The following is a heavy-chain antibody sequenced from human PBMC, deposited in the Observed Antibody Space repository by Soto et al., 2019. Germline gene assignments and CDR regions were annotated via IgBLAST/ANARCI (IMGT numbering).Heavy chain of an antibody. D-gene: IGHD3-22*01. CDR1: GGSFSGYD. J-gene: IGHJ4*02. Sequence: SETLSLTCAVYGGSFSGYDWTWIRQPPGTGLEWIGEINHSGSTNYNPSLKSRVTISVDTSKNQFSLKLSSVTAADTAVYYCARLGGYYQAFDSWGQGTLVTVSS. CDR3: ARLGGYYQAFDS. V-gene: IGHV4-34*01. CDR2: INHSGST.